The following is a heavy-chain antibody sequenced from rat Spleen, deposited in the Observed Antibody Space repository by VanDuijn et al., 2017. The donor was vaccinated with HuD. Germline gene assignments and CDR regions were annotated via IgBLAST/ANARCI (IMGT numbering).Heavy chain of an antibody. D-gene: IGHD1-12*02. CDR2: ISTGGGNT. CDR1: GFTFSNYD. J-gene: IGHJ2*01. V-gene: IGHV5-25*01. Sequence: EVQLVESGGGLVQPGRSLKLSCAASGFTFSNYDMAWVRQAPTKGLEWVASISTGGGNTYYRDSVKGRFTISRDNAKSTLYLQMDSLRSEDTATYYCARHDTHYYYDGTYYYDGWGQGVMVTVSS. CDR3: ARHDTHYYYDGTYYYDG.